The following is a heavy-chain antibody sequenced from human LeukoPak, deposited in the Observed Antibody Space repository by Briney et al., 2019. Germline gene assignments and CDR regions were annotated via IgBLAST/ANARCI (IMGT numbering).Heavy chain of an antibody. J-gene: IGHJ4*02. V-gene: IGHV3-23*01. CDR1: GFTFSSYA. D-gene: IGHD3-16*01. Sequence: GGSLRLSCAASGFTFSSYAMSWVRQAPGKGLEWVSAISGSGGSTYYADSVKGRFTISRDNSKNTLYLQMNSLRAEDTAVYYYAKDWEGMYYSYYFDYWGQGTLVTVSS. CDR2: ISGSGGST. CDR3: AKDWEGMYYSYYFDY.